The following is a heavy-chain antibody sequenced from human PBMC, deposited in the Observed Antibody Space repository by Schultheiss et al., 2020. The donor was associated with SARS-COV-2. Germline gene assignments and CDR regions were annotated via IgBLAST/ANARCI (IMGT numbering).Heavy chain of an antibody. Sequence: ASVKVSCKASGYTFTSYGISWVRQAPGQGLEWMGRINPNSGGTNYAQKFQGRVTMTRDTSITTAYMELSSLRSEDTAVYYCARALIYGDKEDYWGQGTLVTVSS. CDR3: ARALIYGDKEDY. CDR1: GYTFTSYG. V-gene: IGHV1-2*06. D-gene: IGHD4-17*01. J-gene: IGHJ4*02. CDR2: INPNSGGT.